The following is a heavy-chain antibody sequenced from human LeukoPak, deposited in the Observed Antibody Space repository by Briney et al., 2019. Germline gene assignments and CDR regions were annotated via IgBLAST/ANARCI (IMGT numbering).Heavy chain of an antibody. V-gene: IGHV4-39*01. CDR1: GGSISSSSYY. CDR3: ARTDSVGASDI. J-gene: IGHJ3*02. Sequence: KPSETLSLTCTVSGGSISSSSYYWGWIRQPPGKGLEWIGSIYYSGSTYYNPSLKSRVTISVDTSKNQFSLKLSSVTAADTAVYYCARTDSVGASDIWGQGTMVTVSS. CDR2: IYYSGST.